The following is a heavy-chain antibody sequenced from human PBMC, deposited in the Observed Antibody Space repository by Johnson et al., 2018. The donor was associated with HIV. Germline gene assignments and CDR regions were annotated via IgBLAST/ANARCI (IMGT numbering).Heavy chain of an antibody. CDR3: SREIIAARPSAFDI. V-gene: IGHV3-66*02. J-gene: IGHJ3*02. D-gene: IGHD6-6*01. Sequence: VQLVESGGGLVQPGGSLRLSCAASGFTVSSNYMSWVRQAPGKGLEWVSVIYSGGSTYYADSVKGRFTISRDNSKNTLYLQMNSLRAEDTAVYYCSREIIAARPSAFDIWGQGTMVTVSS. CDR2: IYSGGST. CDR1: GFTVSSNY.